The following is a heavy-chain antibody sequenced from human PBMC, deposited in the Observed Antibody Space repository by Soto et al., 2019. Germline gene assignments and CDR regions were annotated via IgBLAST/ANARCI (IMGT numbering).Heavy chain of an antibody. J-gene: IGHJ6*02. D-gene: IGHD6-6*01. V-gene: IGHV3-23*01. Sequence: EVQLLESGGGLVQPGGSLRLSCAASGFTFSSYAMSWVRQAPGKGLEWVSAISGSGGSTYYADSVKGRFTISRDNSKNTLYLQMNSLRAEDTAVYYCAKDLEYSSSSVFHIRPYYYYYYGMDVWGQGTTVTVSS. CDR2: ISGSGGST. CDR1: GFTFSSYA. CDR3: AKDLEYSSSSVFHIRPYYYYYYGMDV.